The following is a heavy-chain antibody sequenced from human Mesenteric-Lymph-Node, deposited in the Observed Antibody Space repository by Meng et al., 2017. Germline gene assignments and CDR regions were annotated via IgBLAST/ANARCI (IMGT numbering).Heavy chain of an antibody. J-gene: IGHJ6*02. D-gene: IGHD5-12*01. V-gene: IGHV3-23*01. Sequence: GESLKISCAASGFTFSSYAMSWVRQAPGKGLEWVSAISGSGGNTYYTDSVKGRFSISRDNSKNTLFLQMNSLRPEDTAVYYCAKGGYSGRSPHYGMDVWGQGTTVTVSS. CDR3: AKGGYSGRSPHYGMDV. CDR1: GFTFSSYA. CDR2: ISGSGGNT.